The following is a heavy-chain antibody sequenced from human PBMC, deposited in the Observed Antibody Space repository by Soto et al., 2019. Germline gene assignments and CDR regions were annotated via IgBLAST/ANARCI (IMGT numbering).Heavy chain of an antibody. V-gene: IGHV1-46*01. Sequence: VASVKVSCKASGYTFTSYYMHWLRQSPGQGLEWMGIINPSGGSTSYAQKFQGRVTMTRDTSTSTVYMELSSLRSEDTAVYYCASDSGYSSILEYYVMDVWGQGTTVTVSS. CDR2: INPSGGST. CDR1: GYTFTSYY. J-gene: IGHJ6*02. CDR3: ASDSGYSSILEYYVMDV. D-gene: IGHD6-13*01.